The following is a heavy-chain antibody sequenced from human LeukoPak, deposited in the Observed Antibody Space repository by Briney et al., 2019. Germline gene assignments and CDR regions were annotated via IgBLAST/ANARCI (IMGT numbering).Heavy chain of an antibody. CDR2: IYHSGST. D-gene: IGHD3-22*01. CDR1: GYSISSGYY. V-gene: IGHV4-38-2*02. Sequence: SETLSLTCTVSGYSISSGYYWGWIRQPPGKGLEWIGSIYHSGSTYYNPSLKSRVTISVDTSKNQFSLKLSSVTAADTAVYYCARVPAHRMYYYDSSGSFDYWGQGTLVTVSS. CDR3: ARVPAHRMYYYDSSGSFDY. J-gene: IGHJ4*02.